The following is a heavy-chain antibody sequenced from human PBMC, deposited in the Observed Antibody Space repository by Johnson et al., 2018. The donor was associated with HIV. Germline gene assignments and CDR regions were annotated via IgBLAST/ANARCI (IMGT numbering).Heavy chain of an antibody. V-gene: IGHV3-30*03. Sequence: QVQLVESGGGVVQPGRSLRLSCAASGFTFSSYGMHWVRQAPGKGLEWVAIISYDGSNKHYADSVKGRFTISRDNSKNTLYLQMNSLRAEDTAVYYCASGWGIAASDAFDIWGQGTMVIVSS. CDR3: ASGWGIAASDAFDI. CDR1: GFTFSSYG. J-gene: IGHJ3*02. D-gene: IGHD6-13*01. CDR2: ISYDGSNK.